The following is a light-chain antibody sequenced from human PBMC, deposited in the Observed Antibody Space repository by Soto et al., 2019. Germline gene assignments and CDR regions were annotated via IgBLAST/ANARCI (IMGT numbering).Light chain of an antibody. CDR1: QTVLYNSKNY. Sequence: DIVMTQSPHSLAVSLGERASIICKSSQTVLYNSKNYLAWYQHKPGQPPKLLLYSASTREFGVPDRFSGSGSATDFTLTISSLQAEDGATYYCQQYYSSPQTFGRGTKVEVK. CDR3: QQYYSSPQT. J-gene: IGKJ1*01. CDR2: SAS. V-gene: IGKV4-1*01.